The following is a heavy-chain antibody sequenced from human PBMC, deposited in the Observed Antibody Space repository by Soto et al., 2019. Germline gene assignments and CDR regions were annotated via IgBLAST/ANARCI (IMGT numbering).Heavy chain of an antibody. CDR2: IHPGDSDT. Sequence: GESLKISCQGSGCSFTTYWVGLVRQIPGRGLEWMGIIHPGDSDTRYSPFFQNRVTMTTDTSTSTAYMELRRLRSDDRATYYCARDIGRNYFDNWGQGTLVTVSS. D-gene: IGHD2-15*01. CDR3: ARDIGRNYFDN. V-gene: IGHV5-51*01. J-gene: IGHJ4*02. CDR1: GCSFTTYW.